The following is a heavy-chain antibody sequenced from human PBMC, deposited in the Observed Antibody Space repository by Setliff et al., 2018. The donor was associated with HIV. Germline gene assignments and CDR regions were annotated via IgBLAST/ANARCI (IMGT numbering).Heavy chain of an antibody. V-gene: IGHV3-7*03. D-gene: IGHD4-4*01. Sequence: GGSLRLSCVASGFTLGSYWMNWVRQAPGKGLEWVANIKEGGSEKSYVDSVRGRFTISRDNAKNSLFLQMNSLRAEDTAVYYCARGHYSSSSGWGQGTLVTVSS. CDR3: ARGHYSSSSG. J-gene: IGHJ4*02. CDR2: IKEGGSEK. CDR1: GFTLGSYW.